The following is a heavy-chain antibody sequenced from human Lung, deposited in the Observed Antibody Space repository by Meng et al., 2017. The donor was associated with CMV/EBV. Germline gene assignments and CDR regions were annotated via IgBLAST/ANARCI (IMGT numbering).Heavy chain of an antibody. J-gene: IGHJ4*02. V-gene: IGHV1-2*02. Sequence: SCTASGYTFTGHFMHWVRQAPGQGLEWMGWIHPNTGVTNYAQNFQGRVTMTRDTSIRTLYMELSGLRSDDTAMYYCARDDNWGPDYWGQGTLVTVSS. CDR1: GYTFTGHF. CDR2: IHPNTGVT. D-gene: IGHD7-27*01. CDR3: ARDDNWGPDY.